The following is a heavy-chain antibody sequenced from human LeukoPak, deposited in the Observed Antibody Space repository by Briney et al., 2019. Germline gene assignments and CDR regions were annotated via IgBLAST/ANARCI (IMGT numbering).Heavy chain of an antibody. J-gene: IGHJ6*03. Sequence: PGGSLRLSCAASGFTFSSYWMSWVRQAPGKGLEWVANIKQDGSEKYYVDSVKGRFTISRDNAKNSLYLQTNSLRAEDMALYYCAKGVLRFPLYYMDVWGKGTTVTVSS. CDR1: GFTFSSYW. D-gene: IGHD3-3*01. CDR2: IKQDGSEK. CDR3: AKGVLRFPLYYMDV. V-gene: IGHV3-7*03.